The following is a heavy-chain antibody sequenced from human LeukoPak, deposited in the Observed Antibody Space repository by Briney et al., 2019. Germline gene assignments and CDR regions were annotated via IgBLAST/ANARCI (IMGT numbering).Heavy chain of an antibody. D-gene: IGHD3-10*01. CDR3: ARDRSYYGSGSYRNWFDP. CDR1: GYTFTSYY. CDR2: INPSGGST. J-gene: IGHJ5*02. V-gene: IGHV1-46*01. Sequence: GASVKVSCKASGYTFTSYYIHWVRQAPGQGLEWMGKINPSGGSTSYAQKFQGRVTMTRDTSTSTAYMELRSLRSDDTAVYYCARDRSYYGSGSYRNWFDPWGQGTLVTVSS.